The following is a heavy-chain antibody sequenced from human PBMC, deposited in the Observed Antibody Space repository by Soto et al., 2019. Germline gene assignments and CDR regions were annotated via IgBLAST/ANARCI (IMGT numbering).Heavy chain of an antibody. Sequence: SESLSLTCTVSSGSVRDGGYYWAWLRQPPGKGLEWIGHIYHSGSTIYNPSLKSRVTISIGTSKSQFSLNLNSMTAADTAVYYCASYNWNYYFAPWGKGTLVTVSS. V-gene: IGHV4-61*08. CDR2: IYHSGST. D-gene: IGHD1-7*01. CDR1: SGSVRDGGYY. J-gene: IGHJ5*02. CDR3: ASYNWNYYFAP.